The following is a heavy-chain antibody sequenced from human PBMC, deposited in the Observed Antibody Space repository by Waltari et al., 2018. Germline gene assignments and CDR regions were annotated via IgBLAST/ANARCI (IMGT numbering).Heavy chain of an antibody. CDR1: GGSISSSSYY. D-gene: IGHD6-13*01. CDR2: IFYSGGT. CDR3: ASRKEPLRSAAGRY. J-gene: IGHJ4*02. Sequence: QLQLQESGPGLVKPSETLSLTCTVSGGSISSSSYYWGWIRQPPGKGLEWIGSIFYSGGTYYKPALKSRVSISVDTSKNQFSLKLSYVTAADTAVYYCASRKEPLRSAAGRYWGQGTLVTVSS. V-gene: IGHV4-39*01.